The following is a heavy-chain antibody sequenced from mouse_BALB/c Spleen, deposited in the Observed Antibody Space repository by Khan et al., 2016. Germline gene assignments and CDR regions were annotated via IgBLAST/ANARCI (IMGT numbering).Heavy chain of an antibody. D-gene: IGHD2-4*01. Sequence: EVKLLESGGGLVQPGGSLKLSCAASGFDFSRYWMSWVRQAPGKGLEWIGEINPDSSTINYTPSLKDKFIISRDNAKTTLYLQMSKVRSEDTALYYCARPPPDYDWAWFAYWGQGTLVTVSA. CDR1: GFDFSRYW. CDR3: ARPPPDYDWAWFAY. V-gene: IGHV4-1*02. J-gene: IGHJ3*01. CDR2: INPDSSTI.